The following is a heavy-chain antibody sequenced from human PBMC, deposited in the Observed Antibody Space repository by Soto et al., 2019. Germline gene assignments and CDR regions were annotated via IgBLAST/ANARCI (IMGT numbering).Heavy chain of an antibody. J-gene: IGHJ5*02. CDR2: IYYSGST. CDR3: AGRVYTYARWFGP. D-gene: IGHD5-18*01. V-gene: IGHV4-39*01. CDR1: GGSISSSSYN. Sequence: PSETLSLTCTVSGGSISSSSYNWGWIRQPPGKGLVWIGSIYYSGSTYYYPALKSRVTISLDTSKNRFSLKLRSLTAADTAVYYCAGRVYTYARWFGPWGQGTLVTVSS.